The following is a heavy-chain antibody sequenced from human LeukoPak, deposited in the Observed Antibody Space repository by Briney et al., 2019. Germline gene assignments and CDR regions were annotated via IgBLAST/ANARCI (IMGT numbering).Heavy chain of an antibody. V-gene: IGHV3-23*01. CDR1: GFTFSSYA. J-gene: IGHJ4*02. D-gene: IGHD2-15*01. CDR3: AKVGRVPAAPKDCSGGSCSPFDY. CDR2: ISGSGGST. Sequence: GGSLRLSCAASGFTFSSYAMSWVRQAPGKGLEWVSAISGSGGSTYYADSVKGRFTISRDNSKNTLYLQMNSLRAEDTAVYYCAKVGRVPAAPKDCSGGSCSPFDYWGQGTLVTVSS.